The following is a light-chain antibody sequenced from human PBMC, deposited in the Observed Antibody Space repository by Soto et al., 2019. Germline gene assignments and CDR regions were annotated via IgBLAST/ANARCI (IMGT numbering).Light chain of an antibody. J-gene: IGKJ1*01. V-gene: IGKV3-15*01. CDR1: QSVSSN. CDR3: QQYNNWPRT. Sequence: EIVMTQSPATLSVSPGERATLSCRASQSVSSNLAWYQQKPGQAPRLLIYGASTRATGIPARFSGSRSGTEFTLTISSLQSEDFAVYYCQQYNNWPRTLGQGTKVEI. CDR2: GAS.